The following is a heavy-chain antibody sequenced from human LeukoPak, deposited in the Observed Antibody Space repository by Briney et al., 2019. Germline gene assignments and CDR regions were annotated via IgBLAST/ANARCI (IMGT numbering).Heavy chain of an antibody. D-gene: IGHD6-19*01. CDR2: INPSGGST. Sequence: ASVKVSCKASGYTFTNYYMHWVRQAPGQGLEWMGIINPSGGSTSYAQKFQGRVTMTRDMSTSTVYMELSSLRSEDTAVYYCARVVRGWYWFDPWGQGTLVTVSS. CDR1: GYTFTNYY. J-gene: IGHJ5*02. V-gene: IGHV1-46*01. CDR3: ARVVRGWYWFDP.